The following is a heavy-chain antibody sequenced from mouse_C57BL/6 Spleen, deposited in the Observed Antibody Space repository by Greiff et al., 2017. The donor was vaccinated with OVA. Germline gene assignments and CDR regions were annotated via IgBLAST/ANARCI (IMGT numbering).Heavy chain of an antibody. CDR2: SRNKANDYTT. D-gene: IGHD4-1*01. Sequence: EVKLVESGGGLVQSGRSLRLSCATSGFTFSDFYMEWVRQAPGKGLDWIAASRNKANDYTTEYSASVKGLFIVSRDTSQSILYLQMNALRAEDTAIYYCARDAPGVPFDYWGQGTTLTVSS. CDR3: ARDAPGVPFDY. V-gene: IGHV7-1*01. J-gene: IGHJ2*01. CDR1: GFTFSDFY.